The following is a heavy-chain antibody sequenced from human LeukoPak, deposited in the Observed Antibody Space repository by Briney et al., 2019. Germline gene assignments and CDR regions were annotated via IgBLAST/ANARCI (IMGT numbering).Heavy chain of an antibody. Sequence: SEILSLTCTVSDGSITSYYWSWIRQPPGKGLEWIGSIYYSGSTYYNPSLKSRVTVSVDTSKNQFSLNLSSVTAADTAVYYCARIDRAVAGTIDYWGQGTLVTVSP. D-gene: IGHD6-19*01. CDR1: DGSITSYY. V-gene: IGHV4-39*01. J-gene: IGHJ4*02. CDR3: ARIDRAVAGTIDY. CDR2: IYYSGST.